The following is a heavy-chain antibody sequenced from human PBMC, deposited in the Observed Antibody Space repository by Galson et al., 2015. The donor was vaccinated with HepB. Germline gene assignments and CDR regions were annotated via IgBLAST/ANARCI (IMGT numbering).Heavy chain of an antibody. CDR3: ARDIGSSRYYYYGMDV. Sequence: SLRLSCAASGFTFSSYWMSWVRQAPGKGLEWVANIKQDGSEKYYVDSVKGRFTISRDNAKNSLYLQMNSLRAEDTAVYYCARDIGSSRYYYYGMDVWGQGTTVTVSS. D-gene: IGHD6-6*01. CDR1: GFTFSSYW. CDR2: IKQDGSEK. V-gene: IGHV3-7*03. J-gene: IGHJ6*02.